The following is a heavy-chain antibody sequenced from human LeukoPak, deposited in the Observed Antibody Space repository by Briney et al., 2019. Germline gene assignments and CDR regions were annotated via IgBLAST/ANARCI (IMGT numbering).Heavy chain of an antibody. J-gene: IGHJ4*02. Sequence: ASVKVSCKASGYTFTSYYMHWVRQAPAQGLEWMGLINPSGGSTSYAQKFQGRVTMTRDTSTSTVYMELSSLRSEDTAVYYCARAQLAGSPPTDCWGQGTLVTVSS. V-gene: IGHV1-46*03. CDR2: INPSGGST. D-gene: IGHD2-15*01. CDR3: ARAQLAGSPPTDC. CDR1: GYTFTSYY.